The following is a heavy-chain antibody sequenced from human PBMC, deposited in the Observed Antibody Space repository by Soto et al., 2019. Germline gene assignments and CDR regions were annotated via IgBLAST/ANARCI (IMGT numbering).Heavy chain of an antibody. J-gene: IGHJ4*02. D-gene: IGHD3-10*01. CDR2: ISAYNGNT. V-gene: IGHV1-18*01. CDR3: ARGRSGSYSIQSPTFDY. Sequence: ASVKVSCKASGYTFTSYGISWVRQAPGQRFEWIGWISAYNGNTNYAQKLQGRVTMTTDTSTSTAYMELRSLRSDDTAVYYCARGRSGSYSIQSPTFDYWGQGTLVTVSS. CDR1: GYTFTSYG.